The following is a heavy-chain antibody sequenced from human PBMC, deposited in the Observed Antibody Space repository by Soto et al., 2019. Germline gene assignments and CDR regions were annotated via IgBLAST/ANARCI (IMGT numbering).Heavy chain of an antibody. Sequence: VQLVESGGGVVQPGRSLRLSCAASGFTFSSYAMHWVRQAPGKGLEWVAVISYDGSNKYYADSVKGRFTISRDNSKNTLYLQMNSLRAEDTAVYYCSYYFDYWGQGTLVTVSS. V-gene: IGHV3-30-3*01. CDR2: ISYDGSNK. J-gene: IGHJ4*02. CDR3: SYYFDY. CDR1: GFTFSSYA.